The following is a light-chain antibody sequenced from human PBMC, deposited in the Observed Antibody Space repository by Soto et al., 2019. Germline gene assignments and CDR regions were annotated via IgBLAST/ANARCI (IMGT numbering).Light chain of an antibody. J-gene: IGKJ4*01. CDR3: QQYESYSPLT. CDR1: QSISSW. Sequence: DIQMTQSPSTLSASVGDRVTITCRASQSISSWLAWYQQKPGKAPKLLIYEASGLESGVPSRFSGSGSGTDFTLTISSLQPDDFATYYCQQYESYSPLTFGGGTKVDI. V-gene: IGKV1-5*03. CDR2: EAS.